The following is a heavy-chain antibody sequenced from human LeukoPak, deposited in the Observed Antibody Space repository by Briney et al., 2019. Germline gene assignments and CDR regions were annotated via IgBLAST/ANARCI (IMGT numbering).Heavy chain of an antibody. CDR3: TTGLRAADTN. Sequence: GGSLRLSCAASGFTFSNTWMSWVRQAPGKGLEWVGRIKSKTDGGTTVYAAPVKGRFTISRDDSKSTLYLQMNSLKTEDTAVYYCTTGLRAADTNWGLGTLVTVSS. CDR2: IKSKTDGGTT. V-gene: IGHV3-15*01. J-gene: IGHJ4*02. D-gene: IGHD6-13*01. CDR1: GFTFSNTW.